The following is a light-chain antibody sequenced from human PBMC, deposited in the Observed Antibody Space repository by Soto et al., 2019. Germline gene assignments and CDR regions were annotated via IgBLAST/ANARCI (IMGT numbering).Light chain of an antibody. CDR3: QQRTNWLT. CDR2: DAS. J-gene: IGKJ3*01. V-gene: IGKV3-11*01. CDR1: QNVSTY. Sequence: EIVLTQSPATLSLSPGERATLSCRASQNVSTYLAWYQQKPGQAPRLLIYDASNRATGIPARFSGSGSGTDFTLTISSLEPEDCAVYYCQQRTNWLTFGPGTKVAIK.